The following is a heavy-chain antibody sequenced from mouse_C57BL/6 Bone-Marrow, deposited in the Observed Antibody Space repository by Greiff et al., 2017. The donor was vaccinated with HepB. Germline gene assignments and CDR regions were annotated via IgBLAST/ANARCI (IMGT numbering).Heavy chain of an antibody. CDR2: IHPNSGST. D-gene: IGHD1-1*01. V-gene: IGHV1-64*01. CDR1: GYTFTSYW. CDR3: AIYGSRGYYAMDY. Sequence: QVQLQQPGAELVKPGASVKLSCKASGYTFTSYWMHWVKQRPGQGLEWIGMIHPNSGSTNYNEKFKSKATLTVDKSSSTAYMQLSSLTSDDSAVYYCAIYGSRGYYAMDYWGQGTSVTVSS. J-gene: IGHJ4*01.